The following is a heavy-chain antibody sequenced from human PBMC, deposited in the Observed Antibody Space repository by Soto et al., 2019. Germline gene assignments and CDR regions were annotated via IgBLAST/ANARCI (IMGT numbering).Heavy chain of an antibody. J-gene: IGHJ1*01. CDR1: GFMFSRYA. Sequence: QVQLVESGGRVVQPGGSLRLSCAASGFMFSRYAIHWVRQAPGKGLEWVAVISKDGSVKYYADSVRGRFSISRDKSKNTVHLEMNGMRDDDTAVFYCARSRSGAVPDSFGYWGQGTLVTVSS. V-gene: IGHV3-30-3*01. D-gene: IGHD3-3*01. CDR2: ISKDGSVK. CDR3: ARSRSGAVPDSFGY.